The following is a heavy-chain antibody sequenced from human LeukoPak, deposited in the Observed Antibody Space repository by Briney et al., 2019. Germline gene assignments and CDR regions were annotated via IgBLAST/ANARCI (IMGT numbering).Heavy chain of an antibody. V-gene: IGHV4-38-2*01. CDR1: GYSISSGYY. Sequence: SETLSLTCAVSGYSISSGYYWDWIRQPPGKGLEWIGSVYHSGSTYYNPSLKSRVLMSLDTSKNHFSLKPSSVTAADTAVYYCARRVGSGTYYSFDYWGQGTLVTVSS. J-gene: IGHJ4*02. CDR2: VYHSGST. CDR3: ARRVGSGTYYSFDY. D-gene: IGHD3-10*01.